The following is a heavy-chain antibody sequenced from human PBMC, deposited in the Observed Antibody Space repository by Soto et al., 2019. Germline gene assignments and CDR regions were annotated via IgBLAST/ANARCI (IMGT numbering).Heavy chain of an antibody. CDR2: IDPSDSQT. Sequence: GESLKISCKGCGYSFAGYWITWVLQKPGKGLEWMGRIDPSDSQTYYSPSFRGHVTISVTKSITTVFLQWSSLRASDTAMYYCARQIYDSDTGPNFQYYFDSWGQGTPVTVSS. CDR3: ARQIYDSDTGPNFQYYFDS. J-gene: IGHJ4*02. D-gene: IGHD3-22*01. V-gene: IGHV5-10-1*01. CDR1: GYSFAGYW.